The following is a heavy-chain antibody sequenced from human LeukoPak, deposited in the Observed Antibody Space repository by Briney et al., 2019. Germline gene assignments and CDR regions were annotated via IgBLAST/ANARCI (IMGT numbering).Heavy chain of an antibody. CDR1: GFTFSSYA. CDR2: IKQDGSEK. J-gene: IGHJ4*02. CDR3: ARIKSAAGDY. V-gene: IGHV3-7*01. Sequence: PGGSLRLSCAASGFTFSSYAMSWVRQAPGKGLEWVANIKQDGSEKYYVDSVKGRFTISRDNAKNSLYLQMNSLRAEDTAVYYCARIKSAAGDYWGQGTLVTVSS. D-gene: IGHD6-13*01.